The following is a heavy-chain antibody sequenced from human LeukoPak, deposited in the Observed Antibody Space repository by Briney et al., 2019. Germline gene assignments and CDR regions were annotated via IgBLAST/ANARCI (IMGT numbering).Heavy chain of an antibody. J-gene: IGHJ6*03. CDR1: GYTFTGYY. V-gene: IGHV1-2*02. D-gene: IGHD3-3*01. CDR3: ARGALLRFLEWLSPYYMDV. Sequence: ASVKVSCKASGYTFTGYYMHWVRQAPGQGLEWMGWINPNSGGTNYAQKFQGRVTMTRDTSISTAYMELSRLRSDDTAVYYCARGALLRFLEWLSPYYMDVWGKGTTVTVSS. CDR2: INPNSGGT.